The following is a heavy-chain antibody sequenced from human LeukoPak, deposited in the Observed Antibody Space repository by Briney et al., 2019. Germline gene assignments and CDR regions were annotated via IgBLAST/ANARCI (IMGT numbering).Heavy chain of an antibody. CDR2: MNPNSGNT. CDR3: ARGQYSSGWDDNAFDI. J-gene: IGHJ3*02. Sequence: ASVKVSCKASGYTFTSYDINWVRQATGQGLEWMGWMNPNSGNTGYAQKFQGRVTMTGNTSISTAYMELSSLRPEDTAVYYCARGQYSSGWDDNAFDIWGQGTMVTVSS. CDR1: GYTFTSYD. V-gene: IGHV1-8*01. D-gene: IGHD6-19*01.